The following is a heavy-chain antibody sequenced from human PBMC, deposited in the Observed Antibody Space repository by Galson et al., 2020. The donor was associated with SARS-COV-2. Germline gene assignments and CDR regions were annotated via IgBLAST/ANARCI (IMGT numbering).Heavy chain of an antibody. Sequence: ASVKVSCKASGYTFTGYYMHWVRQAPGQGLEWMGWINPNSGGTNYAQKFQGRVTMTRDTSISTAYMELSRLRSDDTAVYYCARDPTSYYYDSSGYYSVWGQGTLVTVSS. D-gene: IGHD3-22*01. CDR2: INPNSGGT. J-gene: IGHJ4*02. V-gene: IGHV1-2*02. CDR3: ARDPTSYYYDSSGYYSV. CDR1: GYTFTGYY.